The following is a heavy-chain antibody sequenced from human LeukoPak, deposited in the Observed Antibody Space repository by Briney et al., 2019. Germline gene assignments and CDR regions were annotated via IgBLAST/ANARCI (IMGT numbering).Heavy chain of an antibody. D-gene: IGHD3-3*01. CDR1: GFTFSRSA. CDR2: IADNGAT. V-gene: IGHV3-23*01. J-gene: IGHJ6*03. Sequence: GGSLRLSCAASGFTFSRSAMTCVRHAPGKGLEWVSGIADNGATYYADSVKGRFIISRDNSKNTLYLQMDSLRAEDTAPYFCAKVGVESHYYYYMGVWGKGTTVAVSS. CDR3: AKVGVESHYYYYMGV.